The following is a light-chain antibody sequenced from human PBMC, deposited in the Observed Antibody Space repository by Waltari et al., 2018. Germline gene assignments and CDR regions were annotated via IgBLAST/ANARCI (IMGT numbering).Light chain of an antibody. V-gene: IGKV3-15*01. CDR3: QQYNYLPWT. CDR2: GTS. CDR1: QSHSSA. J-gene: IGKJ1*01. Sequence: EIVMTKSPVTLSMSSGESARLSCRASQSHSSAFAWYQQKPGQAPRLLIYGTSTRATGSPASVRGSGSGTEFTLTISSLQSEDFAIYYCQQYNYLPWTFGQGTRVEIK.